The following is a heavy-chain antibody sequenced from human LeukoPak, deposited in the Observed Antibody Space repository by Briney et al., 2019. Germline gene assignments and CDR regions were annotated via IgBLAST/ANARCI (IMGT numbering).Heavy chain of an antibody. V-gene: IGHV3-33*06. D-gene: IGHD3-3*01. CDR2: IWYDGSNK. Sequence: PGRSLRLSCTTSGITFSSYGMHWVRQAPGKGLEWVARIWYDGSNKYYADSVKGRFTISRDNSKNRLYLEMSSLRAEDTAVYYCAKDGEVIDYWGQGTLVTVSS. CDR1: GITFSSYG. CDR3: AKDGEVIDY. J-gene: IGHJ4*02.